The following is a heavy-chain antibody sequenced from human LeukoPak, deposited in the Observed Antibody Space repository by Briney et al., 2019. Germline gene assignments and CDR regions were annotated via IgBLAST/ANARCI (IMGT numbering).Heavy chain of an antibody. J-gene: IGHJ4*02. CDR3: AGGAMATTPFFDY. CDR2: VYYTGST. CDR1: GGSINSYY. D-gene: IGHD5-24*01. Sequence: SETLSLTCAVSGGSINSYYWSWIRQPPGKGLEWIGYVYYTGSTNFNPSLKSRVTMSLDTSRNQFSLKLTSLTAADTAVYYCAGGAMATTPFFDYWGQGTLVTVSS. V-gene: IGHV4-59*01.